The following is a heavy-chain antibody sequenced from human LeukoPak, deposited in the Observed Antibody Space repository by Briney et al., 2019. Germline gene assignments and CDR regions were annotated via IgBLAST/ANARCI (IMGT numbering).Heavy chain of an antibody. CDR3: ASNIAAAIGTFDY. Sequence: PSETLSLTCTVSGGSISSSSYHWGWIRQPPGKGLEWMGSIYYSGSTYYNPSLKSRVTISVDTSKNQFSLKLSSVTAADTAVYYCASNIAAAIGTFDYWGQGTLVTVSS. CDR1: GGSISSSSYH. J-gene: IGHJ4*02. D-gene: IGHD6-13*01. CDR2: IYYSGST. V-gene: IGHV4-39*01.